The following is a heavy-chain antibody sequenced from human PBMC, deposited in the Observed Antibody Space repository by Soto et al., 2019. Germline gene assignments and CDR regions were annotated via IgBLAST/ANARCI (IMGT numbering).Heavy chain of an antibody. CDR1: GFTFSGSA. CDR3: TRQGSSSPTAVYYGMDV. CDR2: IRSKANSYAT. D-gene: IGHD6-6*01. V-gene: IGHV3-73*01. J-gene: IGHJ6*02. Sequence: WGSLRLSCAASGFTFSGSAMHWVRQASGKGLEWVGRIRSKANSYATAYAASVKGRFTISRDDSKNTAYLQMNSLKTEDTAVYYCTRQGSSSPTAVYYGMDVWGQGTTVTVSS.